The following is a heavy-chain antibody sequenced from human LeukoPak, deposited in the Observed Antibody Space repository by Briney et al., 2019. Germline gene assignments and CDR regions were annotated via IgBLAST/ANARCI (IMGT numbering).Heavy chain of an antibody. Sequence: SETLSLTCTVSGGSISSYYWSWIRQPPGKGLEWIGYIYYSGSTNYNPSLKSRVTISVDTSKNQFSLKLSSVTAADTAVYYCARDSSSKANWFDPWGQGTLVTVSS. CDR3: ARDSSSKANWFDP. J-gene: IGHJ5*02. V-gene: IGHV4-59*01. CDR2: IYYSGST. D-gene: IGHD2-2*01. CDR1: GGSISSYY.